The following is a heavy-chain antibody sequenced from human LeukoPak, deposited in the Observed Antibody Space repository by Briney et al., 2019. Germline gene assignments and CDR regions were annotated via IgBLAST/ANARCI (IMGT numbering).Heavy chain of an antibody. CDR2: IYSGGST. V-gene: IGHV3-66*01. CDR1: GFTVSSNY. J-gene: IGHJ4*02. D-gene: IGHD6-19*01. Sequence: PGGSLRLSCAASGFTVSSNYMSWVRQAPGKGLEWVSVIYSGGSTYYADSVKGRFTISRDNSKNTLYLQMNSLRAEDTAVYYCARGRGPMQWLAFDYWGQGTLVTVSS. CDR3: ARGRGPMQWLAFDY.